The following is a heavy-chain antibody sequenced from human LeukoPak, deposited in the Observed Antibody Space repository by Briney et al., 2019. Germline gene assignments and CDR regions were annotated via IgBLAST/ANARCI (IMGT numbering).Heavy chain of an antibody. CDR3: ARVYSSGWYGLAWFDP. J-gene: IGHJ5*02. CDR1: GYTFTSYG. D-gene: IGHD6-19*01. CDR2: ISAYNGNT. Sequence: ASVKASCKASGYTFTSYGISWVRQAPGQGLEWMGWISAYNGNTNYAQKLQGRVTMTTDTSTSTAYMELRSLRSDDTAVYYCARVYSSGWYGLAWFDPWGQGTLVTVSS. V-gene: IGHV1-18*04.